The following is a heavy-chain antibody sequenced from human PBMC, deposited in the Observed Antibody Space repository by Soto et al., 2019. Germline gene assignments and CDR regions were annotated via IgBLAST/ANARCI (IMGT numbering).Heavy chain of an antibody. V-gene: IGHV4-59*08. J-gene: IGHJ6*02. Sequence: SETLSLTCTVSGGSISSYYWSWIRQPPGKGLEWIGYIYYSGSTNYNPSLKSRVTISVDTSKNQFSLKLSSVTAADTAVYYCARVTMVRGVIITDYYYYGMDVWGQGTTVTVSS. CDR2: IYYSGST. D-gene: IGHD3-10*01. CDR3: ARVTMVRGVIITDYYYYGMDV. CDR1: GGSISSYY.